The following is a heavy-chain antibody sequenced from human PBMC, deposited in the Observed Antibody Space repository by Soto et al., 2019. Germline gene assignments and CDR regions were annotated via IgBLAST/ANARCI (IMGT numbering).Heavy chain of an antibody. J-gene: IGHJ4*02. Sequence: GESLKISCKGSGYSFTNYWINWVRQMPGKGLEWMGRIDPDDSYTNYSPSFQGHVTISVDKSISTAYLQWSSLQASDTAIYYCARLPPPTYCSGSTCSGYWGQGTLVTVSS. CDR3: ARLPPPTYCSGSTCSGY. D-gene: IGHD2-15*01. CDR2: IDPDDSYT. V-gene: IGHV5-10-1*01. CDR1: GYSFTNYW.